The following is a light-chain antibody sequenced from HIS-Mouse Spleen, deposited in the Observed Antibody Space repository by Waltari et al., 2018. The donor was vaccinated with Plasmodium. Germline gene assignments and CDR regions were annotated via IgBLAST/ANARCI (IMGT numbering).Light chain of an antibody. CDR2: YYSDSDK. J-gene: IGLJ3*02. CDR3: MIWPSNASGV. Sequence: QPVLTQPPSSSASPGESARLTCTLPSDINVGSYTIYWYHQKPGSPPRYLLYYYSDSDKGQGSGVPSRFSGSKDASANTGILLISGLQSEDEADYYCMIWPSNASGVFGGGTKLTVL. CDR1: SDINVGSYT. V-gene: IGLV5-37*01.